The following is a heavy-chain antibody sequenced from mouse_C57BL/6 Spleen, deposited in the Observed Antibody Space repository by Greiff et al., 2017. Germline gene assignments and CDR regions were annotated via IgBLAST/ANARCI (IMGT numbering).Heavy chain of an antibody. CDR1: GYTFTSYW. CDR2: IDPSDSYT. J-gene: IGHJ2*01. V-gene: IGHV1-50*01. D-gene: IGHD3-2*02. Sequence: VKLQQPGAELVKPGASVKLSCKASGYTFTSYWMQWVKQRPGQGLEWIGEIDPSDSYTNYNQKFKGKATLTVDTSSSTAYMQLSSLTSEDSAVYYCARSGGRRDYWGQGTTLTVSS. CDR3: ARSGGRRDY.